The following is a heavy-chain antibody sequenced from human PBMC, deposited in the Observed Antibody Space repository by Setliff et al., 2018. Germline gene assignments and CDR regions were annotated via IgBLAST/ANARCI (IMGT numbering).Heavy chain of an antibody. V-gene: IGHV3-15*07. J-gene: IGHJ4*02. CDR2: VKSNTDGGAI. CDR1: GFTFSKAW. CDR3: ATLSVLVKSDS. D-gene: IGHD3-9*01. Sequence: GGSLRLSCAVSGFTFSKAWMHWVRQAPGKGLEWVGRVKSNTDGGAIDYAAPVKGRFTISRDDSKNTVFLQMNSLKTEDTAVYYCATLSVLVKSDSWGQGTLVTVSS.